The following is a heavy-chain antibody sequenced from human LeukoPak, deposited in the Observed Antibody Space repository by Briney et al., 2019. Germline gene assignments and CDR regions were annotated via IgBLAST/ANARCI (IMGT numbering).Heavy chain of an antibody. J-gene: IGHJ6*02. CDR2: INPSGGST. CDR1: GYTFTSYY. D-gene: IGHD3-9*01. V-gene: IGHV1-46*01. CDR3: AREFRRIDILTGYSYYYYYGMDV. Sequence: ASVKVSCKASGYTFTSYYIHWVRQAPGQGLEWMGIINPSGGSTSYAQKFQGRVTMTRDTSTSTVYMELSSLRSEDTAVYYCAREFRRIDILTGYSYYYYYGMDVWGQGTTVTVSS.